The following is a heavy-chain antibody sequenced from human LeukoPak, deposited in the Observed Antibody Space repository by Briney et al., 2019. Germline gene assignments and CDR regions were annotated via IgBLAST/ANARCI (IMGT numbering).Heavy chain of an antibody. CDR3: ARQGNTAMVRSYYYMDV. D-gene: IGHD5-18*01. J-gene: IGHJ6*03. V-gene: IGHV4-39*01. Sequence: SETLSLTCTVSGGSISSSSYYWGWIRQPPGKGLEWIGSIYYSGSTYYNPSLKSRVTISVDTSKNQFSLKLSSVTAADTAVYYCARQGNTAMVRSYYYMDVWGKGTTVTISS. CDR2: IYYSGST. CDR1: GGSISSSSYY.